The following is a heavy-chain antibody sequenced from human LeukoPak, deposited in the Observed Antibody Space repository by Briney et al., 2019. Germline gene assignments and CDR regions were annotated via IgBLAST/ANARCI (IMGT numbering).Heavy chain of an antibody. CDR2: IKSKTDGGTT. Sequence: SGGSLRLSCAASGFTFSNAWMSWVRQAPGKGLEWVGRIKSKTDGGTTDYAAPVKGRFTISRDDSKNTLYLQMNSLKTEDTAVYYCTTFPSYYCGGDCYPPYYFDYWGQGTLVTVSS. CDR1: GFTFSNAW. V-gene: IGHV3-15*01. CDR3: TTFPSYYCGGDCYPPYYFDY. D-gene: IGHD2-21*02. J-gene: IGHJ4*02.